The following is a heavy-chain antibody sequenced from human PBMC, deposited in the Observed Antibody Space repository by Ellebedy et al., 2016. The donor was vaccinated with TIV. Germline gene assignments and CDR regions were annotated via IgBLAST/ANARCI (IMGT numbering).Heavy chain of an antibody. CDR3: AKVVKGSLDP. CDR1: GFSFSDSY. Sequence: GESLKISCAASGFSFSDSYMSWIRQAPGKGLEWVSYISSGGTTIHYADSVKGRFTISRDNAKNSLYLQMNSLRAEVTAVYYCAKVVKGSLDPWGQGTLVTVSS. V-gene: IGHV3-11*01. CDR2: ISSGGTTI. D-gene: IGHD2-15*01. J-gene: IGHJ5*02.